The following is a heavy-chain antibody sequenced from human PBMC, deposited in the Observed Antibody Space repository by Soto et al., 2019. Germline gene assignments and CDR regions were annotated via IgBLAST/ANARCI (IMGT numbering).Heavy chain of an antibody. V-gene: IGHV4-39*07. CDR1: GGSISSSTYY. CDR2: FFIGGNT. D-gene: IGHD6-13*01. Sequence: SETLSLTCTVSGGSISSSTYYWGWMRQPPGKGLEGIASFFIGGNTYYNPSLKSRVTISVDTSKNQFSLKLSSVTAADTAVYYCARELGIAAAAAGYWGQGTRVTVS. J-gene: IGHJ4*02. CDR3: ARELGIAAAAAGY.